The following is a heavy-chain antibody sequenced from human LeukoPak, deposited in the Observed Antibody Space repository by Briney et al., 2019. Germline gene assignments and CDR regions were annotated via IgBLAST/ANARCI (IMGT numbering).Heavy chain of an antibody. J-gene: IGHJ3*02. V-gene: IGHV4-34*01. CDR3: ARPGSYSLRAFDI. CDR2: INHSGST. Sequence: SETLSLTCAVYGGSFSGYYWSWIRQPPGKGLEWIGEINHSGSTNYNPSLKSRVTISVDTSKNQFSLKLSSVTAADTAVYYCARPGSYSLRAFDIWGQGTMVSVSS. CDR1: GGSFSGYY. D-gene: IGHD1-26*01.